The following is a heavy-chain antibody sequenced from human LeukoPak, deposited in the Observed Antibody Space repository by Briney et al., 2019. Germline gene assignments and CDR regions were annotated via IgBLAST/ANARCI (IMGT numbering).Heavy chain of an antibody. Sequence: ASETLSLICSVSGGSINTASYYWGWIRQPPGKGLELIGNFYYTGTTFYNSSLQSRVTISVDTSKNQFSLKLTSVTATDTSVYYCAGMKASGRSRGYMDVWGKGTTVTVSS. CDR3: AGMKASGRSRGYMDV. J-gene: IGHJ6*03. D-gene: IGHD1-1*01. V-gene: IGHV4-39*01. CDR2: FYYTGTT. CDR1: GGSINTASYY.